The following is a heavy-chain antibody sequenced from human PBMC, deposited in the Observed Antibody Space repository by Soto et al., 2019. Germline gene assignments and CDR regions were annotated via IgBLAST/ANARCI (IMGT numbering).Heavy chain of an antibody. V-gene: IGHV4-30-4*01. CDR2: IYYSGST. J-gene: IGHJ4*02. D-gene: IGHD3-10*01. CDR1: GGSISSGDYY. CDR3: ARARMGRGVIRKVFDY. Sequence: PSETLSLTCTVSGGSISSGDYYWSWIRQPPGKGLEWIGYIYYSGSTYYNPSLKSRVTISVDTSKNQFSLKLSSVTAADTAVYYCARARMGRGVIRKVFDYWGQGTLVTVSS.